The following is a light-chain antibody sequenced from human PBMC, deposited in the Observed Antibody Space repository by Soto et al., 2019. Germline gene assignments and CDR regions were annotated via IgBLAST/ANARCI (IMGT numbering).Light chain of an antibody. Sequence: ESVLTQSPGTLSLSPGERATLSCRASQSVDSSYLAWYQQKPGQAPRLLIYGASSRATGIPDRFSGSGSGTDFTLTISRLEPEDFAVYYCQQYGSTPRTFGQGTKLEIK. J-gene: IGKJ2*01. V-gene: IGKV3-20*01. CDR1: QSVDSSY. CDR3: QQYGSTPRT. CDR2: GAS.